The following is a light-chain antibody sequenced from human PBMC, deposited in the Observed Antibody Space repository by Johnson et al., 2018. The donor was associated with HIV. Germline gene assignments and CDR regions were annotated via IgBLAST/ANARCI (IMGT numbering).Light chain of an antibody. J-gene: IGLJ1*01. V-gene: IGLV1-51*02. CDR3: GTWDSSLSAGDV. Sequence: HSVLTQPPSVSAAPGQKVTISCSGSSSNIGNNYVSWYQQLPGTAPKLLIYENNKRPSGIPDRFSGSKSGTSATLGITGLQTGDEADYYCGTWDSSLSAGDVVGTGTKCTVL. CDR2: ENN. CDR1: SSNIGNNY.